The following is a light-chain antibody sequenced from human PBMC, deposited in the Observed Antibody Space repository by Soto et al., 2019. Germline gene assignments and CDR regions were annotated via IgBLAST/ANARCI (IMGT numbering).Light chain of an antibody. CDR3: QQYNNWPGT. CDR1: QSVSSN. CDR2: GAS. V-gene: IGKV3-15*01. Sequence: EIVMTQSPATLSVSPGERATLSCRASQSVSSNLAWYQQKPGQAPRLLIYGASTRATGIPARFSGSGSGTEFTLTISSLQSEDFAVYSCQQYNNWPGTFGQGTKGDIK. J-gene: IGKJ1*01.